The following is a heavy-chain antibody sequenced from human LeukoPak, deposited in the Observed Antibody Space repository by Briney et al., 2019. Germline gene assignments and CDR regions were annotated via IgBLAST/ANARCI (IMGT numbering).Heavy chain of an antibody. CDR2: ISGSSDDI. J-gene: IGHJ3*02. D-gene: IGHD1-26*01. Sequence: GGSLRLSCAASGFTFSSHRMNWVRQAPGKGLEWVADISGSSDDIHYADSVTGRFTISRDNAKNSLYLQMNSLRAEDTAVYYCARDQDSGSYYGGAFDIWGQGTMVTVSS. CDR1: GFTFSSHR. V-gene: IGHV3-21*05. CDR3: ARDQDSGSYYGGAFDI.